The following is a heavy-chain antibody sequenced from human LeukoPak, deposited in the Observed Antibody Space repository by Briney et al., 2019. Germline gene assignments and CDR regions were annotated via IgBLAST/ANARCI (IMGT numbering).Heavy chain of an antibody. V-gene: IGHV3-74*01. CDR1: GNYW. CDR2: INSDGSWT. D-gene: IGHD2/OR15-2a*01. Sequence: GSLRLSCAASGNYWMHWVRQVPGKGLVWVSHINSDGSWTSYADSVKGRFTISKDNAKNTVYLQMNSLRAEDTAVYYCVSFYETYWGRGTLVTVSS. CDR3: VSFYETY. J-gene: IGHJ4*02.